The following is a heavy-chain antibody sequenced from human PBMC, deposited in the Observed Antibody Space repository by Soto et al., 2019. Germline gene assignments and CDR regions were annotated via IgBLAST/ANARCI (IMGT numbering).Heavy chain of an antibody. J-gene: IGHJ6*02. Sequence: ASVKVSCKASGYTFTSYDINWVRQATGQGLEWMGWMNPNSGNTGYAQKFQGRVTMTRNTSISTAYMELSSLRSEDTAVYYCARGPSSRISYPVYGMDVWGQGTTVTVSS. CDR2: MNPNSGNT. CDR3: ARGPSSRISYPVYGMDV. CDR1: GYTFTSYD. V-gene: IGHV1-8*01. D-gene: IGHD2-15*01.